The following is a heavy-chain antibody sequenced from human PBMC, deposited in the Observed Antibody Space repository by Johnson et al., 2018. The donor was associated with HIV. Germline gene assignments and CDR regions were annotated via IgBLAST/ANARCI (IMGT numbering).Heavy chain of an antibody. J-gene: IGHJ3*02. CDR3: AKGGPSGYRTFDI. CDR1: GFTFSSYD. D-gene: IGHD5-18*01. Sequence: QVQLVESGGGVVQPGRSLRLSCAASGFTFSSYDMNWVRQATGKGLEWVSGINWTGGSTGYVDSVKGRFTISRDDSKNTLYLQMNSLRPEDTALYYCAKGGPSGYRTFDIWGQGTMVTVSS. CDR2: INWTGGST. V-gene: IGHV3-NL1*01.